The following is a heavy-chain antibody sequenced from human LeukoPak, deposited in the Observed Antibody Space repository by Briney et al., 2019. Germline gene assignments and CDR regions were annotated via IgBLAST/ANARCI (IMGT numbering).Heavy chain of an antibody. CDR1: GFTFSSYW. CDR2: IKQDGSEK. Sequence: PGGSLRLSCAASGFTFSSYWMSWVRQAPGKGLEWMANIKQDGSEKYYVDSVKGRSTISRDNAKNSLYLQMNSLRAEDTAVYYCARALLGYCSGGSCPGTGYWGQGTLVTVSS. D-gene: IGHD2-15*01. V-gene: IGHV3-7*01. CDR3: ARALLGYCSGGSCPGTGY. J-gene: IGHJ4*02.